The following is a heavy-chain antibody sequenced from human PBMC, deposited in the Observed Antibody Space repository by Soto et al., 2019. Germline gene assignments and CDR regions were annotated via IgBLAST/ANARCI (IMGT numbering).Heavy chain of an antibody. CDR2: ISSTRTYI. J-gene: IGHJ4*02. CDR3: VREGSYDTSGKYIQAFCY. D-gene: IGHD3-22*01. V-gene: IGHV3-21*06. CDR1: GFNFKSYV. Sequence: PGGSLRLSCATSGFNFKSYVMHWIRQAPGKGLEWVSSISSTRTYIHYADSVKGRFTISRDNAKNALYLEMNSLRDDDTAIYYCVREGSYDTSGKYIQAFCYWGQGXLVTVSS.